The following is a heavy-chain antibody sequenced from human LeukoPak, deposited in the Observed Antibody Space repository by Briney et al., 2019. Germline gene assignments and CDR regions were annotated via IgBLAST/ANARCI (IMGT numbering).Heavy chain of an antibody. J-gene: IGHJ4*02. D-gene: IGHD3-16*01. CDR1: GGSISSSSYY. V-gene: IGHV4-61*05. CDR3: ARAYTWWGFFFDY. Sequence: SETLSLTCTVSGGSISSSSYYWGWIRQPPGRGLEWIGYIYYSGSTNYNPSLKSRVTISVDTSKNQFSLKLSSVTAADTAVYYCARAYTWWGFFFDYWGQGTLVTVSS. CDR2: IYYSGST.